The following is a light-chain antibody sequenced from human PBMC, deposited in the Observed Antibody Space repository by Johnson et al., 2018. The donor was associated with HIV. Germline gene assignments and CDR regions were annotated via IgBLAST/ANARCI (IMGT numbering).Light chain of an antibody. V-gene: IGLV1-51*01. CDR2: DNN. Sequence: QSVLTQPPSVSAAPGQKVTTSCSGSSSNIGNNYVSWYQQLPGTAPKLLIYDNNKRPSGIPDRFSGSKSGTSATLGITGLQTGDEADYYCGTWDSSLSALFGTGTKVTVL. CDR1: SSNIGNNY. CDR3: GTWDSSLSAL. J-gene: IGLJ1*01.